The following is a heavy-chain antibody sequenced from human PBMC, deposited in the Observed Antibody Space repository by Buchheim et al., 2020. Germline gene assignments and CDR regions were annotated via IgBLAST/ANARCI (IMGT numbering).Heavy chain of an antibody. V-gene: IGHV3-74*03. J-gene: IGHJ6*02. CDR2: INSDGSST. Sequence: EVQVVESGGGIVQPGGSLRLSCAASGFTFSSYWMHWVRQAPGKGPVWVSRINSDGSSTKYADSVKGRFTMSRDNAKNTLYLQMNSLRAEDTAMYYCATGNGHGMDVWGQGTT. CDR3: ATGNGHGMDV. CDR1: GFTFSSYW. D-gene: IGHD2-8*01.